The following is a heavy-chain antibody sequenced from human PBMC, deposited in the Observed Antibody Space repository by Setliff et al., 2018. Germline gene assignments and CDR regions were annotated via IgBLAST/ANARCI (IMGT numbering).Heavy chain of an antibody. Sequence: PSETLSLTCTVSGGSISSSSYYWGWIRQPPGKGLEWIGSIYYSGSTYYNPSLKSRVTISVDTSKNQFSLKLSSVTAADTAVYYCARDWRDYGDMGYWGQGTLVTVSS. CDR2: IYYSGST. J-gene: IGHJ4*02. D-gene: IGHD4-17*01. V-gene: IGHV4-39*07. CDR1: GGSISSSSYY. CDR3: ARDWRDYGDMGY.